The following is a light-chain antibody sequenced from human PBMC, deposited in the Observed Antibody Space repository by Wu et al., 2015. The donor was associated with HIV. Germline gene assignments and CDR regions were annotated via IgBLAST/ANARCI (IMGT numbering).Light chain of an antibody. CDR1: QSINSN. CDR3: QQYASSPIT. Sequence: ETVLTQSPATLSVSPGDRVTLSCTSSQSINSNLAWYQQKPGQAPRLLIYGASTRATGIPARFSATGSGTDFTLTIGRLDPEDFAVYFCQQYASSPITFGPGTRLEIK. V-gene: IGKV3-15*01. J-gene: IGKJ5*01. CDR2: GAS.